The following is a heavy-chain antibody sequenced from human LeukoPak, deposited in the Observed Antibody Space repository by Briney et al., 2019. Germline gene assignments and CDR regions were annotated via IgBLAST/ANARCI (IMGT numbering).Heavy chain of an antibody. Sequence: GGSLRLSCAASGFTFSSYVMAWVRQAPGKGLEWVAVISYDGSNEYYADSVKGRFTISRDNSQNTLYLQMNSLRGDDTAVYYCARGGGYSGYHPGEFDCWGQGTLVTVSS. J-gene: IGHJ4*02. CDR3: ARGGGYSGYHPGEFDC. D-gene: IGHD5-12*01. CDR1: GFTFSSYV. V-gene: IGHV3-30*04. CDR2: ISYDGSNE.